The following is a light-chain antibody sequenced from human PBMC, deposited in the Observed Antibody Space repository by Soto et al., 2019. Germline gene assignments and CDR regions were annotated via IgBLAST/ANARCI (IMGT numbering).Light chain of an antibody. CDR1: SSDVGDHNY. J-gene: IGLJ2*01. Sequence: QSALTQPASVSGSPGQSITISCTGTSSDVGDHNYVSWYQQHPDKAPKLMIYEVSNRPSGVSSRFSGSKSGNTASLTISGLQAEDEADYYCSSYTSSGTVVFGGGTKLTVL. CDR2: EVS. CDR3: SSYTSSGTVV. V-gene: IGLV2-14*01.